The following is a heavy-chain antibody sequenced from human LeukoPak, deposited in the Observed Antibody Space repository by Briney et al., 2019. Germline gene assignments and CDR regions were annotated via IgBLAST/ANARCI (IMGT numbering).Heavy chain of an antibody. CDR3: ARARVYYDILTGYYRWASPGPFDY. CDR1: GGTFSSYA. D-gene: IGHD3-9*01. Sequence: SVKVSCKATGGTFSSYAISWVRQAPGQGLEWMGGIIPIFGTAIYAQKFQGRVTMTEDTSTDTAYMELSSLRSDDTAVYYCARARVYYDILTGYYRWASPGPFDYWGQGTLVTVSS. J-gene: IGHJ4*02. V-gene: IGHV1-69*06. CDR2: IIPIFGTA.